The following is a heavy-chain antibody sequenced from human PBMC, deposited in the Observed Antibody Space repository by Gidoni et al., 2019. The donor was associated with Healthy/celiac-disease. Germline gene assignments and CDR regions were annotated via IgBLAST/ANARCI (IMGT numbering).Heavy chain of an antibody. CDR2: INHSGST. Sequence: QVQLQQWGAGLLKPSETLSLTCAVYGGSFSGYYWSWIRQPPGKGLEWIGEINHSGSTNYNPSLKSRVTISVDTSKNQFSLKLSSVTAADTAVYYCARGIGGQYYYDSSGYYYPYYYYYGMDVWGQGTTVTVSS. CDR3: ARGIGGQYYYDSSGYYYPYYYYYGMDV. CDR1: GGSFSGYY. D-gene: IGHD3-22*01. V-gene: IGHV4-34*01. J-gene: IGHJ6*02.